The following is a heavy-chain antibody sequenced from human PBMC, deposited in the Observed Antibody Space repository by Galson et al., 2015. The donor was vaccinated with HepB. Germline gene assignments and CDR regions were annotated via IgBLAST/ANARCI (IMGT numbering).Heavy chain of an antibody. D-gene: IGHD6-19*01. Sequence: SLRLSCAASGFTLSRYGMDWVRQAPGKGLEWVAVISFDGSNKYYADSVKGRFTISRDNSKNTLYLQMNSLRAEDTAVYYCTKVKGDIAVAGPFDYWGQGTLVTVSS. CDR3: TKVKGDIAVAGPFDY. V-gene: IGHV3-30*18. CDR1: GFTLSRYG. CDR2: ISFDGSNK. J-gene: IGHJ4*02.